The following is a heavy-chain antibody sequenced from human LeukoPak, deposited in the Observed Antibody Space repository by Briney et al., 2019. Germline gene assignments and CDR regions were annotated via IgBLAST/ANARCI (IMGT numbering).Heavy chain of an antibody. CDR3: ARRGEI. CDR1: GGSISSGGYY. D-gene: IGHD3-10*01. CDR2: IYSSGST. V-gene: IGHV4-61*02. J-gene: IGHJ3*02. Sequence: SETLSLTCTVSGGSISSGGYYWNWIRQPAGKGLEWIGRIYSSGSTDYNPSLKSRVTISVDTSKNQFSLKLSFVTAADTAVYYCARRGEIWGQGTMVTVSS.